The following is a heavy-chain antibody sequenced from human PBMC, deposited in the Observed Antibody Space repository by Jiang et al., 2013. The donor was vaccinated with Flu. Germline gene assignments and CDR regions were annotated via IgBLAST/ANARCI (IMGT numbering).Heavy chain of an antibody. V-gene: IGHV1-69*06. CDR1: GGTFSSYS. J-gene: IGHJ3*02. CDR2: IIPILDTT. Sequence: SGAEVKKPGSSVKVSCKASGGTFSSYSINWVRQAPGQGLEWMGGIIPILDTTNYAQKFQGRVTITADTSTSTAYMELSSLRSEDTAVYYCARERHPRYYYDSSGYSHDAFDIWGQGTMVTVSS. D-gene: IGHD3-22*01. CDR3: ARERHPRYYYDSSGYSHDAFDI.